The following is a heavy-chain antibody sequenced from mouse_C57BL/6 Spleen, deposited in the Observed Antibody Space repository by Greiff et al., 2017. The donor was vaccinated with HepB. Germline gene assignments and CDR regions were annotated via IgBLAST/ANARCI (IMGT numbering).Heavy chain of an antibody. CDR1: GFTFSSYA. Sequence: EVMLVESGGGLVKPGGSLKLSCAASGFTFSSYAMSWVRQTPEKRLEWVATISDGGSYTYYPDNVKGRFTISRDNAKNNLYLQMSHLKSEDTAMYYCAGDRLGREYFDVWGTGTTVTVSS. CDR2: ISDGGSYT. CDR3: AGDRLGREYFDV. D-gene: IGHD4-1*01. J-gene: IGHJ1*03. V-gene: IGHV5-4*01.